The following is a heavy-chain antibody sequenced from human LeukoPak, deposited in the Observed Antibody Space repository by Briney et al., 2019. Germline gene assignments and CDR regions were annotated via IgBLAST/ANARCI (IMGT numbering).Heavy chain of an antibody. Sequence: GASVTVSCKASGYTFTSYGISWVRQPPGQGLEWMGWISAYNGNTNYAQKLQGRVTMTTDTSTSTAYMELRSLRSDDTAVYYCARDGYCSSTSCYSPHNWFDPWGQGTLVTVSS. CDR3: ARDGYCSSTSCYSPHNWFDP. CDR2: ISAYNGNT. V-gene: IGHV1-18*01. J-gene: IGHJ5*02. D-gene: IGHD2-2*01. CDR1: GYTFTSYG.